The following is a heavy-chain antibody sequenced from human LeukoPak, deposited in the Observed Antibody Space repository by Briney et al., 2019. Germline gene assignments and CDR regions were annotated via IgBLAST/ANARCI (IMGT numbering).Heavy chain of an antibody. V-gene: IGHV4-4*07. Sequence: PSETLSLTCTVSGGSISSYYWSWIRQPAEKGLEWIGRIHTSGRTNYNPSLKSRVTMSVDTSKNQFSLKLSSVTAADTAVYYCARAPEFSSGWLFDYWGQGTLVTVFS. CDR1: GGSISSYY. D-gene: IGHD3-22*01. CDR3: ARAPEFSSGWLFDY. J-gene: IGHJ4*02. CDR2: IHTSGRT.